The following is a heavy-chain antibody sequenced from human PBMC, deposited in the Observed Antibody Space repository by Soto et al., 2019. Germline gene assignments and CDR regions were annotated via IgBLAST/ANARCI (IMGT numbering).Heavy chain of an antibody. CDR1: GGSIRSSSYY. CDR2: IHNNGGT. D-gene: IGHD2-15*01. V-gene: IGHV4-39*01. CDR3: ARVGIVVVVAAIHYYYYYYMDV. Sequence: SETLSLTCTVSGGSIRSSSYYWGWIRQSPGEGLEWIGNIHNNGGTQYNPSLKSRVTISVDTSKNQFSLKMPSMTAADTAVYYCARVGIVVVVAAIHYYYYYYMDVWGKGTTVTVS. J-gene: IGHJ6*03.